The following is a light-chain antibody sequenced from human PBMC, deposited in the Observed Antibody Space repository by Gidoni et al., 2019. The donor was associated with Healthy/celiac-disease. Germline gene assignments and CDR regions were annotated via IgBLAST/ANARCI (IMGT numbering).Light chain of an antibody. CDR1: KRVSRY. CDR2: DAS. J-gene: IGKJ2*01. Sequence: DIVLTQSPSTLSLSPAARATLFCSASKRVSRYLASYQQKLGQTPRLLIYDASNRSTGIPARFSGSWSGTVFTLTISILEPEDFAVYYCQQRSNWPPTFGQGTKLEIK. V-gene: IGKV3-11*01. CDR3: QQRSNWPPT.